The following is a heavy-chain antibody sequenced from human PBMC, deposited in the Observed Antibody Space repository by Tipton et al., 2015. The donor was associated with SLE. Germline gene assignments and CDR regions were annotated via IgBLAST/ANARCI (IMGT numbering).Heavy chain of an antibody. D-gene: IGHD2-15*01. CDR1: GYSITTGFH. V-gene: IGHV4-38-2*02. Sequence: TLSLTCIVSGYSITTGFHWAFMRQPPGKGLEWIGSIYHSGNTYYNPSLESRVGISVETSKNQFSLKLNSAAAADTAVYYCVRLDIVVQNWGQGKLVTVSS. CDR2: IYHSGNT. J-gene: IGHJ4*02. CDR3: VRLDIVVQN.